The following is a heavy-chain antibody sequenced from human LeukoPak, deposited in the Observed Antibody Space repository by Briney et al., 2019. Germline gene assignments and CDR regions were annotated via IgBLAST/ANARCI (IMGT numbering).Heavy chain of an antibody. CDR3: ARDLAGIVGVTAWFDP. CDR1: AYTFTSYA. J-gene: IGHJ5*02. V-gene: IGHV1-18*01. D-gene: IGHD1-26*01. CDR2: ISVYSGNT. Sequence: ASVKVSCKASAYTFTSYAISWMRQAPGQGLEWMGWISVYSGNTNYAQKLQGRVTMTTDTSTNTAYMELRSLRFDDTAVYYCARDLAGIVGVTAWFDPWGQGTLVTASS.